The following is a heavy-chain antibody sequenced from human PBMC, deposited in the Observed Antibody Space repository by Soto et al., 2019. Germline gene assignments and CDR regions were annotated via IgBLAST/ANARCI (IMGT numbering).Heavy chain of an antibody. D-gene: IGHD1-1*01. Sequence: SETLSLTCTFSGVSTSSGGFYCSWIRQHPWKGLEWIGYIYYSGISYYNPSLKSRVSISLDTSRNQFSMTLNSVTAADTAVYYCARNGYNYGMEVWGQGATVTVSS. CDR3: ARNGYNYGMEV. V-gene: IGHV4-31*03. J-gene: IGHJ6*01. CDR2: IYYSGIS. CDR1: GVSTSSGGFY.